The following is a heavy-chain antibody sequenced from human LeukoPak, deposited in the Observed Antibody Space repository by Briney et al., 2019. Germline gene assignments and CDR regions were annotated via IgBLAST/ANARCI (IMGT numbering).Heavy chain of an antibody. CDR1: GGTFSSYA. Sequence: RGASVKVSCKASGGTFSSYAISWVRQAPGQGLEWMGRIIPILGIANYAQKFQGRVTITADKSTSTAYMELSSLRSEDTAVYYCARDNTMVRGDVDLDYWGQGTLVTVSS. CDR2: IIPILGIA. V-gene: IGHV1-69*04. CDR3: ARDNTMVRGDVDLDY. J-gene: IGHJ4*02. D-gene: IGHD3-10*01.